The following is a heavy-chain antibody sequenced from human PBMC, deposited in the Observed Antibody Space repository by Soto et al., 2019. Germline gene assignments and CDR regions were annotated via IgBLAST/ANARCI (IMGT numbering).Heavy chain of an antibody. V-gene: IGHV5-51*01. D-gene: IGHD3-3*01. CDR1: VYNFAGYW. CDR2: IYPSDSDT. J-gene: IGHJ4*02. CDR3: ARGGVSTRTFDY. Sequence: GESLKIACKGSVYNFAGYWIAWVRQMPGKGLELMGIIYPSDSDTRYRPSFQGQVTISADKSISSAYLQWSSLRASDTAMYYCARGGVSTRTFDYWGQGTPVTVSS.